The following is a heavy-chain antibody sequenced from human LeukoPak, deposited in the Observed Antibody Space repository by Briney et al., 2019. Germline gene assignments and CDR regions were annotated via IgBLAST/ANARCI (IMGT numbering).Heavy chain of an antibody. J-gene: IGHJ5*02. Sequence: SETLSLTCTVSGGSIASYYWSWIRQPPGKGLEWIGYIYYSGSTNYNPSLKSRVTISVDTSKNQFSLKLSSVTAADTAVYYCAGTPEGLYNWFDPWGQGTLVTVSS. V-gene: IGHV4-59*08. CDR3: AGTPEGLYNWFDP. CDR2: IYYSGST. CDR1: GGSIASYY.